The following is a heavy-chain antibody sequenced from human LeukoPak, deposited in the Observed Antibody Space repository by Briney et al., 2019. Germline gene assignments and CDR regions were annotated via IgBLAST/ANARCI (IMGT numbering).Heavy chain of an antibody. V-gene: IGHV3-48*02. Sequence: GGSLRLSCAASGFTFGSYSMNWVRQAPGKGLEWVSYISSSSSTIYYADSVKGRFTISRDNAKNSLYLQMNSLRDDDTAVYYCARGGGGTYWDYWGQGTLVTVSS. D-gene: IGHD2-15*01. CDR1: GFTFGSYS. CDR3: ARGGGGTYWDY. J-gene: IGHJ4*02. CDR2: ISSSSSTI.